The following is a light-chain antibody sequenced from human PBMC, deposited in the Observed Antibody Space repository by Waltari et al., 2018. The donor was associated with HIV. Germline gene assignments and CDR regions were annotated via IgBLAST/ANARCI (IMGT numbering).Light chain of an antibody. Sequence: DVRVTQSPSSLSASVGDRVTITCRASQGIINFLDWYQQKPVKVPKLLINEASVLQSEVPSRFSGSGSGTEFNLTISSLQAEDIGSYYCQKYDSGPFTFGPGTKVNIK. CDR2: EAS. CDR1: QGIINF. J-gene: IGKJ3*01. V-gene: IGKV1-27*01. CDR3: QKYDSGPFT.